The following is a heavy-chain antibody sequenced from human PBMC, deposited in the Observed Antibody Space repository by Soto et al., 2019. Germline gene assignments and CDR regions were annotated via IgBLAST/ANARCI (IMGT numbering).Heavy chain of an antibody. V-gene: IGHV3-30-3*01. CDR2: ISPDGNNA. D-gene: IGHD3-16*01. CDR3: VGGPRRGAFDI. Sequence: QVQLVESGGDVVQPGRSLRLSCAASGSTFSSYDIHWVRQAPGKGLEWVAHISPDGNNAYYADSVKGRFTISRDNAGNTVYLKGGSLRPEDAAVYHCVGGPRRGAFDIWGQGTLVTFYS. CDR1: GSTFSSYD. J-gene: IGHJ3*02.